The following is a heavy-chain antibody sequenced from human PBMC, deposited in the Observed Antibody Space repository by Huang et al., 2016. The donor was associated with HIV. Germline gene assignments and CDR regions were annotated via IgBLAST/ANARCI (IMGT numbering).Heavy chain of an antibody. CDR1: GGSLGTYY. D-gene: IGHD3-10*01. CDR3: ARRFRVAATRKWFDP. Sequence: QVQLQQWGAGLLKPSETLALTCAVYGGSLGTYYWAWIRRPPGKGLQGIGEVNDGGDINYNPSLESRGTISVDTSRNQVSLTLTSMTAADTATYYCARRFRVAATRKWFDPWGQGTLVIVSS. J-gene: IGHJ5*02. V-gene: IGHV4-34*01. CDR2: VNDGGDI.